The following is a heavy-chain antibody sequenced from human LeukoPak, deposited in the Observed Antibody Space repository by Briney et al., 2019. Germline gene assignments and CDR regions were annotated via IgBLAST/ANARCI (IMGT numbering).Heavy chain of an antibody. J-gene: IGHJ6*03. CDR2: ISSSSTYI. V-gene: IGHV3-21*01. CDR1: GFTFSTYS. Sequence: PGGSLRLSCAASGFTFSTYSMNWVRQAPGKGLEWVSSISSSSTYIYYADSVKGRFTISRDNAKNSLFLQMNSLRAEDTAVYYCAKDRESFAYYYYYMDVWGKGTTVTISS. CDR3: AKDRESFAYYYYYMDV. D-gene: IGHD3-3*01.